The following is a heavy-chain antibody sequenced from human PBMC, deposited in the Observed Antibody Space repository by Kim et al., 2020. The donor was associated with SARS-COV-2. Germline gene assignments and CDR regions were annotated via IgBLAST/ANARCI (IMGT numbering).Heavy chain of an antibody. CDR2: ISSSSSYI. CDR3: ARDYYYEILTGYFDAFDI. CDR1: GFTFSSYS. Sequence: GGSLRLSCAASGFTFSSYSMNWVRQAPGKGLEWVSAISSSSSYIYYADSVKGRFTISRDNAKNSLYLQMNSLRAEDTAVYYCARDYYYEILTGYFDAFDIWGQGTMVTVSS. V-gene: IGHV3-21*01. D-gene: IGHD3-9*01. J-gene: IGHJ3*02.